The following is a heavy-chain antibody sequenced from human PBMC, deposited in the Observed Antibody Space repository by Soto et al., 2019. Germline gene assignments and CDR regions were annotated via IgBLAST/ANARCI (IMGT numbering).Heavy chain of an antibody. CDR3: ARGIDCGGDCYPGYYYYGMDV. J-gene: IGHJ6*02. CDR2: TYYRSKWYN. Sequence: PSQTLSLTCAISGDSVSSNSAAWNWIRQSPSRGLEWLGRTYYRSKWYNDYAVSVKSRITINPDTSKNQFSLQLNSVTPEDTAVYYCARGIDCGGDCYPGYYYYGMDVWGQGTTVTVSS. V-gene: IGHV6-1*01. D-gene: IGHD2-21*02. CDR1: GDSVSSNSAA.